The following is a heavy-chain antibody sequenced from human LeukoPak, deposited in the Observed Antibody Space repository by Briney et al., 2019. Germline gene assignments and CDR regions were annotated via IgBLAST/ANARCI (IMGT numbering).Heavy chain of an antibody. J-gene: IGHJ4*02. CDR2: IYHTGSA. V-gene: IGHV4-38-2*01. Sequence: PSDTLSLTCSVSGYSFTSGYYWGWIRQPPGKGLEWIGNIYHTGSAHYNPSLKSRVTISVDTSKNQFSLKLSSVTAADTAVYYCARYRTNYTCILRGFDYWGQGALVTVSS. CDR3: ARYRTNYTCILRGFDY. CDR1: GYSFTSGYY. D-gene: IGHD2-8*01.